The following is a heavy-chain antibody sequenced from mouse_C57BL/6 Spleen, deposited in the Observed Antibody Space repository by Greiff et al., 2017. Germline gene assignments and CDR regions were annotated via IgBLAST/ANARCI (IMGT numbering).Heavy chain of an antibody. CDR2: IYPGDGDT. CDR1: GYAFSSYW. CDR3: ARGYYGSRGGY. J-gene: IGHJ2*01. Sequence: VQRVESGAELVKPGASVKISCKASGYAFSSYWMNWVKQRPGKGLEWIGQIYPGDGDTNYNGKFKGKATLTADKSSSTAYMQLSSLTSEDSAVYFCARGYYGSRGGYWGQGTTLTVSS. V-gene: IGHV1-80*01. D-gene: IGHD1-1*01.